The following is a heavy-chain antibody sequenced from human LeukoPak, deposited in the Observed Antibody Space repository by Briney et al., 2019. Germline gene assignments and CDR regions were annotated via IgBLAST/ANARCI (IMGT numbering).Heavy chain of an antibody. CDR3: ARSSGATYSSSWYLDY. V-gene: IGHV3-21*01. CDR1: GFTFSSYS. D-gene: IGHD6-13*01. Sequence: GGSLRLSCAASGFTFSSYSMNWVRQAPGKGLEWVSSISSSSSYIYYADSVKGRFTISRDNAKNSLYLQMNSLRAEDTAVYYCARSSGATYSSSWYLDYWGQGTLVTASS. CDR2: ISSSSSYI. J-gene: IGHJ4*02.